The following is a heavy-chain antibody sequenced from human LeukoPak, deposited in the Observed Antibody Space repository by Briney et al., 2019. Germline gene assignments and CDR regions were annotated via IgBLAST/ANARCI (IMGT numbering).Heavy chain of an antibody. CDR2: ISSSTSYI. Sequence: GGSLRLSCAASGFIFSTYSMNWVRQAPGKGLEWVSSISSSTSYIYYADSVKGRFTISRDNAKNSLYLQMNSLTAEDTAVYFCARATWDPNYYYYMDVWGKGTTVTISS. D-gene: IGHD1-26*01. J-gene: IGHJ6*03. CDR3: ARATWDPNYYYYMDV. V-gene: IGHV3-21*01. CDR1: GFIFSTYS.